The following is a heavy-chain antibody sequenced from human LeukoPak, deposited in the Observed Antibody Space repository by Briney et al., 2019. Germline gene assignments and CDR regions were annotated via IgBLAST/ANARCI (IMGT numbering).Heavy chain of an antibody. D-gene: IGHD4-17*01. CDR2: INPSGGST. CDR1: GYTFTSYY. Sequence: ASLKVSCKASGYTFTSYYMHWVRQAPGQGLEWMGIINPSGGSTSYAQKFQGRVTMTRDTSTSTVYMERSSLRSEDTAVYYCAREGGDGDYERYYFDYWGQGTLVTVSS. J-gene: IGHJ4*02. V-gene: IGHV1-46*01. CDR3: AREGGDGDYERYYFDY.